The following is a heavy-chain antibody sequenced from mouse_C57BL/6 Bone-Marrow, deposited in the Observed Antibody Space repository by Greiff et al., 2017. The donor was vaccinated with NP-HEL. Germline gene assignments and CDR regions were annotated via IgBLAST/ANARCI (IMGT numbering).Heavy chain of an antibody. CDR3: ARGDYYGSHFDY. CDR2: IYPGDGDT. V-gene: IGHV1-82*01. J-gene: IGHJ2*01. CDR1: GYAFSSSW. D-gene: IGHD1-1*01. Sequence: VHVKQSGPELVKPGASVKISCKASGYAFSSSWMNWVKQRPGKGLEWIGRIYPGDGDTNYNGKFKGKATLTADKSSSTAYMQLSSLTSEDSAVYFCARGDYYGSHFDYWGQGTTLTVSS.